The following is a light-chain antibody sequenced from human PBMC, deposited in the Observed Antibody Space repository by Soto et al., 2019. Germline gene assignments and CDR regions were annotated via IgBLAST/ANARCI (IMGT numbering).Light chain of an antibody. J-gene: IGKJ1*01. V-gene: IGKV1-5*01. CDR3: QQYHTSPWT. CDR1: QSISY. Sequence: DIQMTQSPSTLSASVGDRVTITCRASQSISYLAWYQQKPGKAPKVLIFDASSLESGVPSRFGGSGSGTEFTLSISGLQPDDVVTYCCQQYHTSPWTFGQGTKVEIK. CDR2: DAS.